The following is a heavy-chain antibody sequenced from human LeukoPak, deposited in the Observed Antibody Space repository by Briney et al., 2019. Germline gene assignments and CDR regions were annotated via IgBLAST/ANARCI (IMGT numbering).Heavy chain of an antibody. CDR3: GRYLKPSALSAFDI. J-gene: IGHJ3*02. D-gene: IGHD2-2*01. CDR2: IYYSGST. Sequence: PSETLSLTCTVSGGSISNYYWSWIRQPPGKGLEWMGYIYYSGSTNYNPSLKSRVTISVDTSKNQFSLKLSSVTAADTAVYYCGRYLKPSALSAFDIWGEGTMVTVSS. CDR1: GGSISNYY. V-gene: IGHV4-59*01.